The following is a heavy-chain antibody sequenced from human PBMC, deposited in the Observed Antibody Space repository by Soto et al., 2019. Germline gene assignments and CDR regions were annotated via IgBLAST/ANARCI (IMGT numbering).Heavy chain of an antibody. Sequence: GASVKVSCKASGYTFTRYGISWVRQAPGQGLEWMGWISGYNGDTNYAQKSQGRVTMTVDTSTTTAFMELMSLTSDDRAVYYCAKNGQPPYYYYGMDVWGQGTTVTVSS. J-gene: IGHJ6*02. CDR2: ISGYNGDT. V-gene: IGHV1-18*01. D-gene: IGHD2-8*01. CDR1: GYTFTRYG. CDR3: AKNGQPPYYYYGMDV.